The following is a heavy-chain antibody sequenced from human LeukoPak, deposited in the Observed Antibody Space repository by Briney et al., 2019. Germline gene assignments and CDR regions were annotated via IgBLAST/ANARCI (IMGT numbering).Heavy chain of an antibody. Sequence: PSETLSLTCTVSGGSISSGDYYWSWLRRPPGKGLEWIGYIYYSGSTYYNPSLKSRVTISVDTSKNQFSLKLSSVTAADTAVYYCAREPARNSGYDYGIDYWGQGTLVTVSS. CDR3: AREPARNSGYDYGIDY. D-gene: IGHD5-12*01. CDR1: GGSISSGDYY. J-gene: IGHJ4*02. CDR2: IYYSGST. V-gene: IGHV4-30-4*01.